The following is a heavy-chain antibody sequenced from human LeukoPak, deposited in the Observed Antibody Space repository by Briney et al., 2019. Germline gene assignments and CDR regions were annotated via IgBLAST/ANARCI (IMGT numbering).Heavy chain of an antibody. CDR1: GFTFSSHW. CDR3: VRETQSGVTDFDN. D-gene: IGHD2-8*01. J-gene: IGHJ4*02. CDR2: TREDGSEK. Sequence: GGSLRLSCVTSGFTFSSHWMSWVRQAPGKGLEWVGNTREDGSEKYYTDSLKGRFTIFRDNAKNSLFLQMNNLRAEDTNVYYCVRETQSGVTDFDNWGQGALVTVPS. V-gene: IGHV3-7*01.